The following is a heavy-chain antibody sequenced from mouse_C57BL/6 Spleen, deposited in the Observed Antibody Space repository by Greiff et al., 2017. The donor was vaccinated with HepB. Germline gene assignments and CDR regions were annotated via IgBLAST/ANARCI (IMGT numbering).Heavy chain of an antibody. J-gene: IGHJ1*03. V-gene: IGHV6-6*01. Sequence: EVMLVASGGGLVQPGGSMKLSCAASGFTFSDAWMDWVRQSPEKGLEWVAEIRNKANNHATYYAESVKGRFTISRDDSKSSVYLQMNSLRAEDTGIYYCTRQHYSNRDWYFDVWGTGTTVTVSS. D-gene: IGHD2-5*01. CDR2: IRNKANNHAT. CDR3: TRQHYSNRDWYFDV. CDR1: GFTFSDAW.